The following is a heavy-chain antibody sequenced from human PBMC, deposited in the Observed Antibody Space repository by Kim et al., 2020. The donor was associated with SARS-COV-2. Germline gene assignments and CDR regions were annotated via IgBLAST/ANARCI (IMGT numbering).Heavy chain of an antibody. CDR3: ARETASGDGASRSDY. Sequence: ASVKVSCKASGYTFTGYYIHWVRQAPGQGLEWMGRINPNNGGTNYAQNFQGRVTMTRDASITTAYMERSRLRSDDTAVYYCARETASGDGASRSDYWGQGTLVTVSS. CDR2: INPNNGGT. V-gene: IGHV1-2*06. J-gene: IGHJ4*02. D-gene: IGHD3-10*01. CDR1: GYTFTGYY.